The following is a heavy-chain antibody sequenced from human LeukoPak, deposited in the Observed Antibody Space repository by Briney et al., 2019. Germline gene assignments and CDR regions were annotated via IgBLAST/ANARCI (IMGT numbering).Heavy chain of an antibody. Sequence: SETLSLTCPVSGGSISSGSYYWSWIRQHPGKGLEWIGYIYYSGSTYYNPSLKSRVTISVDTSKNQFSLKLSSVTAADTAVYYCARTPVVPAAMGQNFDYWGQGTLVTVSS. V-gene: IGHV4-31*03. CDR2: IYYSGST. D-gene: IGHD2-2*01. J-gene: IGHJ4*02. CDR1: GGSISSGSYY. CDR3: ARTPVVPAAMGQNFDY.